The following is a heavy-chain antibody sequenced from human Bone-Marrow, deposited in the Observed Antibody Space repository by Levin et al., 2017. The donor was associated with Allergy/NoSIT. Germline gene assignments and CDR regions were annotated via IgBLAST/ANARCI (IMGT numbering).Heavy chain of an antibody. CDR3: ARGASSVPAAIRRGPDG. CDR1: GFTFTTYW. D-gene: IGHD2-2*02. V-gene: IGHV3-74*01. Sequence: PGGSLRLSCAASGFTFTTYWMHWVRRAPGRGPVWVSRINSDGSTTTYADSVQGRFTISRDNAKNTLYLQMNTLRAEDTAVYYCARGASSVPAAIRRGPDGWGQGTTVTVS. J-gene: IGHJ6*02. CDR2: INSDGSTT.